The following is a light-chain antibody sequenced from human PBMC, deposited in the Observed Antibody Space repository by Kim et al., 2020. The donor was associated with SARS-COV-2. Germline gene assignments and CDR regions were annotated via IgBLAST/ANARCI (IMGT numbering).Light chain of an antibody. CDR1: SSDIGGYNY. J-gene: IGLJ2*01. CDR3: SSYTRSGKSTGTHVV. Sequence: QSALAQPASVSGSPGQSITISCTGTSSDIGGYNYVSWYQQHPGKAPKLMIYDVTNRPSGISNRFYGSKSGNTASLAISGLQADDEADYYCSSYTRSGKSTGTHVVFGGGTQLTVL. V-gene: IGLV2-14*03. CDR2: DVT.